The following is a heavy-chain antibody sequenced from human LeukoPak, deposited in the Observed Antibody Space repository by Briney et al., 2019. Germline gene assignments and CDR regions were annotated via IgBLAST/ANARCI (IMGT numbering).Heavy chain of an antibody. CDR1: GGSTTTYC. D-gene: IGHD5-12*01. CDR2: IYPSGST. V-gene: IGHV4-4*07. J-gene: IGHJ4*02. CDR3: ARDRSGYSEYYFDY. Sequence: PSETLSLTCTVSGGSTTTYCWSWIRQSAEKGLEWIGRIYPSGSTYYNPSLKSRVTLLIDKSKNQFSLRLTSVTAADTAVYYCARDRSGYSEYYFDYWGQGTLVTVSS.